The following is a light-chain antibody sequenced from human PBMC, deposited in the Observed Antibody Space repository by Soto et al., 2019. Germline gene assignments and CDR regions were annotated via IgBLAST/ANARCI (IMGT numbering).Light chain of an antibody. J-gene: IGKJ1*01. V-gene: IGKV3-20*01. CDR3: QQYGSSMWT. Sequence: EIVLTQSPGTLSLSPGERATLSCRASQSVTSSYLAWYQQKPGQAPRPLIYAASSRATGTPERFSGSGSGTDFTLTIRRLEPEDFAVYYCQQYGSSMWTFGQGTKVDIK. CDR1: QSVTSSY. CDR2: AAS.